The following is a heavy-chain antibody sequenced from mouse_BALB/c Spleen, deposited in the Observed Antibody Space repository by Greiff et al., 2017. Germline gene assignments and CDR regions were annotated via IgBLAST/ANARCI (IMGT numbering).Heavy chain of an antibody. CDR3: ARSNYGNYAFAY. Sequence: EVQVVESGGGLVQPGGSRKLSCAASGFTFSSFGMHWVRQAPEKGLEWVAYISSGSSTIYYADTVKGRFTISRDNPKNTLFLQMTSLRSEDTAMYYCARSNYGNYAFAYWGQGTLVTVSA. CDR2: ISSGSSTI. D-gene: IGHD2-1*01. V-gene: IGHV5-17*02. J-gene: IGHJ3*01. CDR1: GFTFSSFG.